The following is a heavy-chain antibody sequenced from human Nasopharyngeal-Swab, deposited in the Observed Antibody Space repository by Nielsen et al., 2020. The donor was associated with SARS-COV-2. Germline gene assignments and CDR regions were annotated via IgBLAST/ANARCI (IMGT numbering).Heavy chain of an antibody. CDR3: ARGGYSSSWYEH. D-gene: IGHD6-13*01. V-gene: IGHV1-2*04. Sequence: ASVKVSCKASGYTFTGYYMHWVRQAPGQGLEWMGWINPSSGGTNYAQKFQGWVTMTRDTSISTAYMELSRLRSYDTAVYYCARGGYSSSWYEHWGQGTLVTVSS. CDR1: GYTFTGYY. J-gene: IGHJ5*02. CDR2: INPSSGGT.